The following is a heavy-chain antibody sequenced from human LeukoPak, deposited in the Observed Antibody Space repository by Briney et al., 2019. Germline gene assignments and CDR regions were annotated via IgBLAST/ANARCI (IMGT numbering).Heavy chain of an antibody. CDR3: ARSASGTGYTA. J-gene: IGHJ4*02. Sequence: GASVKRSCKASGYTLTNDDISWVRQATGQGIEWIGKMNPNSGNTGYAQKFQGRVTMTRSTSVSTVHMELNSLTSEDTAVYFCARSASGTGYTAWGQGTLVTVSS. V-gene: IGHV1-8*01. CDR2: MNPNSGNT. D-gene: IGHD3-9*01. CDR1: GYTLTNDD.